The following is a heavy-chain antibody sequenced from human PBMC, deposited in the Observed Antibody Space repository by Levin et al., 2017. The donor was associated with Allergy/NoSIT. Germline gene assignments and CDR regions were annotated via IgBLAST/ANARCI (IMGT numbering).Heavy chain of an antibody. D-gene: IGHD6-13*01. Sequence: GESLKISCAASGFTLSDYYMDWVRQAPGKGLEWVGRTRNKANSYTTEYAASVKGRFTISRDDSKNSLYLQMNSLRTEDTAVYYCGRVPGSTWSLSYMDVWGKGTTVSVSS. V-gene: IGHV3-72*01. CDR2: TRNKANSYTT. CDR3: GRVPGSTWSLSYMDV. CDR1: GFTLSDYY. J-gene: IGHJ6*03.